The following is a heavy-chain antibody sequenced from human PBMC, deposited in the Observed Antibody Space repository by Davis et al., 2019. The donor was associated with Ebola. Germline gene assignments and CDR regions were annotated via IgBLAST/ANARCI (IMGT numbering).Heavy chain of an antibody. D-gene: IGHD3-22*01. CDR2: IYYSGST. Sequence: MPSETLSLTCTASGGSISSYYWSWIRQPPGKGLEWIGYIYYSGSTNYNPSLKSRVTISVDTSKNQFSLKLSSVTAADTAVYYCARLTQYYYDSSGYYYDYWGQGTLVTVSS. J-gene: IGHJ4*02. CDR1: GGSISSYY. V-gene: IGHV4-59*12. CDR3: ARLTQYYYDSSGYYYDY.